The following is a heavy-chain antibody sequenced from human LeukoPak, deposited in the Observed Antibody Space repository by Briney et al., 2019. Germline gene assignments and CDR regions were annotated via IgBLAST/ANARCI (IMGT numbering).Heavy chain of an antibody. J-gene: IGHJ4*02. CDR1: GGSISRDN. D-gene: IGHD6-13*01. CDR2: IYYSGST. CDR3: ARAPWGAAGTSFYFDY. V-gene: IGHV4-59*01. Sequence: PSETLSLTCTVSGGSISRDNWSWIRQPPGKGLECVGYIYYSGSTNYNPSLKSRVTISVDTSKNQFSLKLSSVTAADTAVYYCARAPWGAAGTSFYFDYWGQGTLVTVSS.